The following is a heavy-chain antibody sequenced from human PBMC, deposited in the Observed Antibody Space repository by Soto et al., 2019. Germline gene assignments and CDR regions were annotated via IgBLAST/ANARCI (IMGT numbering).Heavy chain of an antibody. CDR1: GGSFSGYY. D-gene: IGHD2-2*01. Sequence: SETLSLTCAVYGGSFSGYYWSWIRQPPGKGLEWIGEINHSGSTNYNPSLKSRVTISVDTSKNQFSLKLSSVTAADTAVYYCAIQFLKYCSSTSCQTEVDYWGQGTLVTVSS. J-gene: IGHJ4*02. CDR2: INHSGST. CDR3: AIQFLKYCSSTSCQTEVDY. V-gene: IGHV4-34*01.